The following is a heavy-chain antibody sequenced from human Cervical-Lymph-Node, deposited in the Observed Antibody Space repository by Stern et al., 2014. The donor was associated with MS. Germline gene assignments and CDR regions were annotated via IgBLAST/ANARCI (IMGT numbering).Heavy chain of an antibody. D-gene: IGHD4-17*01. CDR1: GFTFSSYG. J-gene: IGHJ4*02. V-gene: IGHV3-33*01. CDR2: IWHDGSNK. Sequence: QVQLGQSGGGVVQPGRSLRLSCAAYGFTFSSYGMHWVRQAPGKGLEWVAVIWHDGSNKYYADSVKDRFTISRDNSKNTLYLQMNSLRAEDTAVYYCARESYDYGDYAYFDYWGQGTLVTVSS. CDR3: ARESYDYGDYAYFDY.